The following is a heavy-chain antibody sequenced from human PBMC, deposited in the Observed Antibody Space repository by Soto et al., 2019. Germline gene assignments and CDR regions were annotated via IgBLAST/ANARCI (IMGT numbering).Heavy chain of an antibody. Sequence: QVQLVESGGGVVQPGRSLRLSCEVSGFSLSGYGMHWVRQAPGKGLEWVAVIWYDGTTKNYADSVKGRFTISRDSSKNRVYLQMDSLKVEDTAVYDCARDVDRTSHLNWFDPWGQGVMVTVSS. D-gene: IGHD5-12*01. J-gene: IGHJ5*02. CDR1: GFSLSGYG. CDR2: IWYDGTTK. V-gene: IGHV3-33*01. CDR3: ARDVDRTSHLNWFDP.